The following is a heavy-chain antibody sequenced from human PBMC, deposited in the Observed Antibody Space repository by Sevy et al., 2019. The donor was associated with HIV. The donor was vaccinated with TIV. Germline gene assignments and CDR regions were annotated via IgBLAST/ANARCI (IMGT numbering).Heavy chain of an antibody. CDR2: INHSGST. D-gene: IGHD6-6*01. J-gene: IGHJ6*02. CDR1: GGSFSGYY. CDR3: ARVATGRGGETKEYSSSSDHYYYYGMDV. V-gene: IGHV4-34*01. Sequence: SETLSLTCAVYGGSFSGYYWSWIRQPPGKGLEWIGEINHSGSTNYNPSLKSRVTISVDTSKNQFSLKLSSVTAADTAVYYCARVATGRGGETKEYSSSSDHYYYYGMDVWGQGTTVTVSS.